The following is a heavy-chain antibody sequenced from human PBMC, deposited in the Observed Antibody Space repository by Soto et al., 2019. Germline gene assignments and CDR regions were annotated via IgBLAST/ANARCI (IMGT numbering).Heavy chain of an antibody. D-gene: IGHD2-2*01. CDR3: AKVVVPDASPHYYYYYYGMDV. J-gene: IGHJ6*02. CDR2: ITNTGGDT. CDR1: GFTFSSNA. Sequence: PGGSLRLSCAASGFTFSSNAMSWVRQAPGKGLEWVSVITNTGGDTLYADSVKGRFTISRGNSKNTLYLQMNSLRAEDTAVYYCAKVVVPDASPHYYYYYYGMDVWGQGTTVTVS. V-gene: IGHV3-23*01.